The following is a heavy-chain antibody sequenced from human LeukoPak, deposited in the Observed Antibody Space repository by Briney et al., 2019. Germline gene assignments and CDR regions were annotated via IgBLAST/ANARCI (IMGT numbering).Heavy chain of an antibody. CDR3: ARGSITMIVDGPFDL. CDR2: IIPIFGTA. V-gene: IGHV1-69*13. J-gene: IGHJ2*01. D-gene: IGHD3-22*01. CDR1: GGTFSSYA. Sequence: ASVKVSFKASGGTFSSYAISWVRQAPGQGLEWMGGIIPIFGTANYAQKFQGRVTITADESTSTAYMELSSLRSEDTAVYYCARGSITMIVDGPFDLWGRGTLVTVSS.